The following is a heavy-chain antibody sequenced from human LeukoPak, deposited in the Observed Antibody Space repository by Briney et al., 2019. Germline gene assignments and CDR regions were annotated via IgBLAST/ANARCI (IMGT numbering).Heavy chain of an antibody. CDR1: GGSISSYY. CDR2: IYTSGST. CDR3: ARDVSGSLDY. V-gene: IGHV4-4*09. Sequence: PSETLSLTCTVSGGSISSYYWSWIRQPPGKGLEWIGYIYTSGSTNYNPSLKSRVTISVDTSKNQFSLKLSSVTAADTAVYYCARDVSGSLDYWGQGTLVTVSS. J-gene: IGHJ4*02. D-gene: IGHD1-26*01.